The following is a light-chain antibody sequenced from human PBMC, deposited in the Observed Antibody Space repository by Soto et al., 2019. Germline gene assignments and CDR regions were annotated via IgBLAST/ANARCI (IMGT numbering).Light chain of an antibody. CDR2: DVS. J-gene: IGLJ2*01. CDR3: SSFTTRTTLVV. V-gene: IGLV2-14*03. Sequence: QSALTQPASVSGSPGQSITISCTGTNSDVGGWNYVSWYQQHPDKAPKLMIYDVSSRPSGVSNRFSGSKSGNTASLTISGLQAEDEADYYCSSFTTRTTLVVFGGGTKLTVL. CDR1: NSDVGGWNY.